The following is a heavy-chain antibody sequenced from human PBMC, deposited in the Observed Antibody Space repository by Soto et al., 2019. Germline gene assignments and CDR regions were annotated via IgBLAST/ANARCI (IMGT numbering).Heavy chain of an antibody. CDR2: ISSSSSYI. CDR1: GFTFSSYS. CDR3: ASRPDYGADTPYDAFDI. V-gene: IGHV3-21*01. J-gene: IGHJ3*02. Sequence: GGSLRLSCAASGFTFSSYSMNWVRQAPGKGLEWVSSISSSSSYIYYADSVKGRFTISRDNAKNSLYLQMNSLRAEDTAVYYCASRPDYGADTPYDAFDIWGQGTMVTVSS. D-gene: IGHD4-17*01.